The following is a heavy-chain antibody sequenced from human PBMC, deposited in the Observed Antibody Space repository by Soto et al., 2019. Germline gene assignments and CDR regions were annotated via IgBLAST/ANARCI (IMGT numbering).Heavy chain of an antibody. CDR2: IKQDGSDK. Sequence: GGSLRLSCAASGFTFSSYWMSWVRQAPGKGLEWVANIKQDGSDKYYVDSVKGRFTISRDNAKNSLYLQMNSLRAEDTAVYYCARESHWNLAGGMDVWGQGTTVTVSS. J-gene: IGHJ6*02. D-gene: IGHD1-1*01. CDR1: GFTFSSYW. V-gene: IGHV3-7*05. CDR3: ARESHWNLAGGMDV.